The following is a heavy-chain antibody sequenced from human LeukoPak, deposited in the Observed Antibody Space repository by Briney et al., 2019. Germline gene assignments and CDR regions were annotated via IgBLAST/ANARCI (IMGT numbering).Heavy chain of an antibody. CDR1: GGSISSSNW. J-gene: IGHJ5*02. V-gene: IGHV4-4*02. CDR3: GRAVQASLQPRFDP. CDR2: IYHSGST. D-gene: IGHD1-1*01. Sequence: SETLSLTCAVSGGSISSSNWWSWVRQPPGKGLEWIGEIYHSGSTNYNPSLKSRVSISVDTSKNQFSLNLNSVTAADTAVYYCGRAVQASLQPRFDPWGQGTLVTVSS.